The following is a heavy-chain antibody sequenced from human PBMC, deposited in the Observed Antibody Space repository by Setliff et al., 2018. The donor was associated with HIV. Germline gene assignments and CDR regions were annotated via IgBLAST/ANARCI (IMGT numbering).Heavy chain of an antibody. J-gene: IGHJ4*03. Sequence: GGSLRLSCAASGFTFSNAWMSWVRQAPGKGLEWVGRIKSETDGGTPDYTAPVGGRFTISRDDSKNTLYLQMNSLKTEDTAVYYCTTEGGGGYNFRGYFDYWVPETLLVTVSS. CDR1: GFTFSNAW. CDR3: TTEGGGGYNFRGYFDY. V-gene: IGHV3-15*01. D-gene: IGHD5-12*01. CDR2: IKSETDGGTP.